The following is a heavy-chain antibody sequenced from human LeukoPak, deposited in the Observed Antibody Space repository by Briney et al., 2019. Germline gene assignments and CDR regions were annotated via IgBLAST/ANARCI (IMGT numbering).Heavy chain of an antibody. CDR1: GYTFTNYY. CDR3: ARDREDYDSGNLNWFDP. J-gene: IGHJ5*02. CDR2: ISPTGSYT. V-gene: IGHV1-46*01. D-gene: IGHD3-10*01. Sequence: ASVKVSCKASGYTFTNYYMHWVRQAPGQGLEWVGLISPTGSYTNYAQKFRGRVTMTRDTSTSTAYMELRSLRFDDTAMYYCARDREDYDSGNLNWFDPWGQGTQVTVSS.